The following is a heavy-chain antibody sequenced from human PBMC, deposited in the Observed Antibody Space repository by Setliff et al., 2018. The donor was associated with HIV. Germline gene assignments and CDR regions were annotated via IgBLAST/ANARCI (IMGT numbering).Heavy chain of an antibody. Sequence: ASVKVSCKAFGYTFSTNAIHWVRQAPGQRLEWMGYINAGHDNTRYSEKFQGRVTITRDTSANTAYMELSRLRSDDTAVYYCAREAAYYYGSGSYNWFDPWGQGTLVTVSS. CDR1: GYTFSTNA. V-gene: IGHV1-3*01. CDR3: AREAAYYYGSGSYNWFDP. J-gene: IGHJ5*02. CDR2: INAGHDNT. D-gene: IGHD3-10*01.